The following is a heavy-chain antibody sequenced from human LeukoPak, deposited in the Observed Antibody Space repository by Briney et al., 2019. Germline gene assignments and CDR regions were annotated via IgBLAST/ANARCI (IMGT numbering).Heavy chain of an antibody. V-gene: IGHV3-23*01. CDR2: ISVSGNT. CDR3: AKAPVTTCSGAYCYPFDY. CDR1: GFTLSSYA. D-gene: IGHD2-15*01. Sequence: GGSLRLSCAASGFTLSSYAMSWVREGPGKGLEWVSAISVSGNTYHADSVKGRFTISRDSSKNTLYLQMNSLRAEDAAVYYCAKAPVTTCSGAYCYPFDYWGQGTLVTVSS. J-gene: IGHJ4*02.